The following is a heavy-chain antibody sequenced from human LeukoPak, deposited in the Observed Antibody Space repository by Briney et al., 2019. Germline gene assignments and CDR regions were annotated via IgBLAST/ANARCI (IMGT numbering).Heavy chain of an antibody. Sequence: SETLSLTCAVSGDSISNYYWSWIRQPPGKGLEWIGYINYSGGTNYNPYLKSRVTISVDASKNQFSLKLSSVTAADTAVYYCARGDTMVRGVRNWFDPWGQGTLVTVSS. CDR2: INYSGGT. CDR3: ARGDTMVRGVRNWFDP. V-gene: IGHV4-59*08. CDR1: GDSISNYY. J-gene: IGHJ5*02. D-gene: IGHD3-10*01.